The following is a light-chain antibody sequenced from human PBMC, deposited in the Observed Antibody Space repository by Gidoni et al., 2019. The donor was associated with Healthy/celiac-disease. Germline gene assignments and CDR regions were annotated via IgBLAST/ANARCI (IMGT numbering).Light chain of an antibody. V-gene: IGKV1-39*01. Sequence: DIQMTQSPSSLSASVGDRVTITCRASQSISSYLNWYQQKPGKAPKLLIYAESSLQSGVPSRFSGSGSGTDFTLIISSLQPEDFATYDCQQSYSTQYTFGQGTKLEIK. CDR2: AES. CDR1: QSISSY. J-gene: IGKJ2*01. CDR3: QQSYSTQYT.